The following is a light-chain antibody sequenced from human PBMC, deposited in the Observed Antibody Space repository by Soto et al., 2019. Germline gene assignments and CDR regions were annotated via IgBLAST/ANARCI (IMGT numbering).Light chain of an antibody. CDR2: EVT. CDR3: CAYAGSSFAL. J-gene: IGLJ7*01. Sequence: QSALTQPASLSGSPGQSITISCTGTNSNVGGYILVSWYQQYPGKAPKLMIYEVTKRPSGVSDRFSCSKSGNRASLTISGLQAEDEADYYCCAYAGSSFALFGGGTQLTVL. V-gene: IGLV2-23*02. CDR1: NSNVGGYIL.